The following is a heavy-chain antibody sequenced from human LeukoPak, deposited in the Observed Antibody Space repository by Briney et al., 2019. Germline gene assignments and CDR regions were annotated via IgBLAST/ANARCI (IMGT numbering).Heavy chain of an antibody. Sequence: ASVKVSCKASGYTFTYYYMFWVRQAPGQGLEWMGWINPNSGGTNYAQKFQGRVTMTRDTSISTAYMELNRLRYDDTAVYYCASLDLEKGYWGQGTLVSVSS. CDR1: GYTFTYYY. CDR3: ASLDLEKGY. CDR2: INPNSGGT. V-gene: IGHV1-2*02. J-gene: IGHJ4*02. D-gene: IGHD1-1*01.